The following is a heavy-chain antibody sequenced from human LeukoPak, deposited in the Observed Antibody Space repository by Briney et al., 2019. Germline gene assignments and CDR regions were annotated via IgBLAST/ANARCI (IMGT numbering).Heavy chain of an antibody. Sequence: SETLSLTCIVSGGSISSYYWGWIRQPPGKGLEWIGSIYHSGSNYYNPSLKSRVTISVDTSKNQFSLKLSSVTAADTAVYYCTRGHPGVVRGTNWFDPWGQGTLVTVSS. J-gene: IGHJ5*02. CDR3: TRGHPGVVRGTNWFDP. CDR2: IYHSGSN. V-gene: IGHV4-38-2*02. D-gene: IGHD3-10*01. CDR1: GGSISSYY.